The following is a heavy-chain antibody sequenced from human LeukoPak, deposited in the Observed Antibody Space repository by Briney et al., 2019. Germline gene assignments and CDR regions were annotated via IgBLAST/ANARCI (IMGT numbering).Heavy chain of an antibody. D-gene: IGHD6-13*01. J-gene: IGHJ4*02. CDR1: GFTVSSNY. Sequence: GGSLRLSCAASGFTVSSNYMSWVRQAPGKGLEWVSVIYSGGSTYYADSVKGRFTISRDNSKNTLYLQMNSLGAEDTAVYYCARDEGIAAAGTFDYWGQGTLVTVSS. CDR3: ARDEGIAAAGTFDY. V-gene: IGHV3-66*01. CDR2: IYSGGST.